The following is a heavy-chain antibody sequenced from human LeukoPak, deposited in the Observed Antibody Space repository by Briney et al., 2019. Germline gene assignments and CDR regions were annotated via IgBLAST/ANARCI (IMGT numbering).Heavy chain of an antibody. CDR3: ARGLAAADDY. CDR2: ISSSTSYI. J-gene: IGHJ4*02. D-gene: IGHD6-13*01. Sequence: PGGSLRLSCAASGFTFISYNMNWVRQAPGKGLEWVSSISSSTSYIYYADSVKGRFTISRDNAKNSLYLQMNSLRAEDTAVYYCARGLAAADDYWGQGTLVTVSS. CDR1: GFTFISYN. V-gene: IGHV3-21*01.